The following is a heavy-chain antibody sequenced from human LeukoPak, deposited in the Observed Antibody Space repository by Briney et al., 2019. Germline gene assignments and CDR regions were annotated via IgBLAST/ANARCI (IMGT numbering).Heavy chain of an antibody. Sequence: GGSLRLSCAVPGFTFSNYWMNSVRQAPGKGLVWVSRINTDGSGTYYADSVKGRFTISRDNAKNTLYMQMNSLRGEDTAVYYCARDFQASGDYWGQGTLVTVSS. CDR2: INTDGSGT. J-gene: IGHJ4*02. CDR1: GFTFSNYW. D-gene: IGHD6-19*01. V-gene: IGHV3-74*01. CDR3: ARDFQASGDY.